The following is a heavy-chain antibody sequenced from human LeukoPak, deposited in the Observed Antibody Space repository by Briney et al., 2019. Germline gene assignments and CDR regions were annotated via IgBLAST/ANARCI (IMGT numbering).Heavy chain of an antibody. V-gene: IGHV3-49*04. CDR1: GFTFGDYA. CDR2: IRSKAYGGTT. J-gene: IGHJ4*02. CDR3: TSTTGYDFWSGYYSGFRFDY. Sequence: PGRSLRLSCTASGFTFGDYAMSWVRQAPGKGLEWVGFIRSKAYGGTTEYAASVKGRFTISRDDSKSIAYLQMNSLKTEDTAVYYCTSTTGYDFWSGYYSGFRFDYWGQGTLVTVSS. D-gene: IGHD3-3*01.